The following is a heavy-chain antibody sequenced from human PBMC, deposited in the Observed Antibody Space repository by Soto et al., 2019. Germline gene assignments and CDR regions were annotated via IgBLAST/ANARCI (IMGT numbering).Heavy chain of an antibody. CDR3: ARPQMRYTNYFYGLDV. V-gene: IGHV4-4*07. D-gene: IGHD1-26*01. CDR2: IYATGTT. CDR1: GASISGYY. J-gene: IGHJ6*02. Sequence: SETLSLTCTVSGASISGYYWSWIRKSAGKGLEWIGRIYATGTTDYNPSLKSRVMMSVDTSKKQFSLKLRSVTAADTAVYYCARPQMRYTNYFYGLDVWGQGTTVTVSS.